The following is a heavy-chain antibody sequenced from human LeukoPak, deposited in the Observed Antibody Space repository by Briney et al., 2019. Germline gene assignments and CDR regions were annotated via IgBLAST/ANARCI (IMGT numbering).Heavy chain of an antibody. CDR3: ATYPIAVAGTHWFDP. D-gene: IGHD6-19*01. CDR2: FDPEDGET. J-gene: IGHJ5*02. V-gene: IGHV1-24*01. Sequence: ASVKVSCKVSGYTLTELSMHWVRQAPGKGLEWMGGFDPEDGETIYAQKFQGRVTMTEDTSTDTAYMELSSLRSEDTAVYYCATYPIAVAGTHWFDPWGQGTLVTVSS. CDR1: GYTLTELS.